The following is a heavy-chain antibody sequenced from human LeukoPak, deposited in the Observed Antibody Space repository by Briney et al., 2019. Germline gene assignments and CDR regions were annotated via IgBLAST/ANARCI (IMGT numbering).Heavy chain of an antibody. CDR2: ISGSGGST. J-gene: IGHJ4*02. Sequence: GGSLRLSCAASGFAFSSYAMSWVRQAPGKGLEWVSAISGSGGSTYYADSVKGRFTISRDNSKNTLYLQMNSLRAEDTAVYYCAKGGYYDSPPYYFDYWGQGTLVTVSS. V-gene: IGHV3-23*01. CDR1: GFAFSSYA. CDR3: AKGGYYDSPPYYFDY. D-gene: IGHD3-22*01.